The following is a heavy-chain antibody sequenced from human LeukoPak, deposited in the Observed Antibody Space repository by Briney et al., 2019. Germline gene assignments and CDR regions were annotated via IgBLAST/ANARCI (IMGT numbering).Heavy chain of an antibody. CDR3: ARLDYGDYAHYYYMDV. D-gene: IGHD4-17*01. V-gene: IGHV1-18*04. CDR1: GYSFTSYY. CDR2: ISAYNGNT. Sequence: ASVQVSCKASGYSFTSYYMHWVRRAPGQGLEWMGWISAYNGNTNYAQKLQGRVTMTTDTSTSTAYMELRSLRSDDTAVYYCARLDYGDYAHYYYMDVWGKGTTVTISS. J-gene: IGHJ6*03.